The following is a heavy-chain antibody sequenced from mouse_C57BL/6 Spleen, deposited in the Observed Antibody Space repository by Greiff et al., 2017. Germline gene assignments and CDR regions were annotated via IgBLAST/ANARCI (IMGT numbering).Heavy chain of an antibody. Sequence: VQLQQSGPELVKPGASVKISCKASGYTFTDYYMNWVKQSHGKSLEWIGDINPNNGGTSYNQKFKGKATLTVDKSSSTAYMELRSLTSEDSAVYYCARPTEGYFDYWGQGTTLTVSS. CDR1: GYTFTDYY. V-gene: IGHV1-26*01. CDR3: ARPTEGYFDY. CDR2: INPNNGGT. J-gene: IGHJ2*01.